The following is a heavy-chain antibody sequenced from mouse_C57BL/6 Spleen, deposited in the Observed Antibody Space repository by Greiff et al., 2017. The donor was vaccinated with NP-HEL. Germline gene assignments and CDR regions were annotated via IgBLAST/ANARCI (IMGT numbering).Heavy chain of an antibody. V-gene: IGHV2-2*01. CDR1: GFSLTSYG. J-gene: IGHJ4*01. Sequence: QVQLKESGPGLVQPSQSLSITCTVSGFSLTSYGVHWVRQSPGKGLEWLGVIWSGGSTDYNAAFISRLSISKDNSKSQVFFKMNSLQADDTAIYYWARIRYGSTYYYAMDYWGQGTSVTVSS. D-gene: IGHD1-1*01. CDR2: IWSGGST. CDR3: ARIRYGSTYYYAMDY.